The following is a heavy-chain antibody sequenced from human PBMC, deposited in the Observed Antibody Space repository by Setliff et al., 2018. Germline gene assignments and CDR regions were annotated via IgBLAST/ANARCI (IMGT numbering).Heavy chain of an antibody. CDR2: VTIYNGNT. CDR1: GYTFNNYG. D-gene: IGHD3-10*01. J-gene: IGHJ4*02. V-gene: IGHV1-18*01. CDR3: ARVESMVRGKNILRHFDY. Sequence: ASVKVSCKASGYTFNNYGVAWVRQAPGQGLDCMGWVTIYNGNTKYAQNLQGRLTLSTDRSTSTVYMELGSLTTGGTAIYYCARVESMVRGKNILRHFDYWGQGTQVTVS.